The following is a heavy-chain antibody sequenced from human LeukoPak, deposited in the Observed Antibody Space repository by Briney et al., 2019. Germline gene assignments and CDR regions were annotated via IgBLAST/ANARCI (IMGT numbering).Heavy chain of an antibody. CDR3: AITGTTDYYYGMDV. V-gene: IGHV3-21*01. D-gene: IGHD1-7*01. CDR2: VSSSGSRK. J-gene: IGHJ6*02. Sequence: PGGSLRLSCAASGFTFSNYAMVWVRQAPGKGLEWVSSVSSSGSRKYYAVSVKGRFTISRDNAKNSLYLQMNSLRAEDTAVYYCAITGTTDYYYGMDVWGQGTTVTVSS. CDR1: GFTFSNYA.